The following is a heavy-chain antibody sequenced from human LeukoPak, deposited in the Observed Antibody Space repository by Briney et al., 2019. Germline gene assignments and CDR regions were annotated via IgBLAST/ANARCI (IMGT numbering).Heavy chain of an antibody. CDR3: ARDLLGRGGSFDY. CDR2: INSSGGT. D-gene: IGHD3-10*01. J-gene: IGHJ4*02. Sequence: AETLTLTCTVSGCSISTYYWSWIRQPPGKGLEWIGYINSSGGTTYNPSLMSRVTMSVETSKNQFSLKLNYVTAADTAVYYWARDLLGRGGSFDYWGQGNLVNVSS. CDR1: GCSISTYY. V-gene: IGHV4-59*01.